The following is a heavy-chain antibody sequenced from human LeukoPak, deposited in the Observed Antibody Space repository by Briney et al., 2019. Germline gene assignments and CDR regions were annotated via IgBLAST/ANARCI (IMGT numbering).Heavy chain of an antibody. J-gene: IGHJ6*03. Sequence: SGTLFLTCAVSGGSISSSNWWSWVRQPPGKGLEWIGEIYHSGSTNYNPSLKSRVTISVDKSKNQFSLKLSSVTAADTAVYYCARTTEGGYTYGYFYYYYMDVWGKGTTVTISS. V-gene: IGHV4-4*02. CDR3: ARTTEGGYTYGYFYYYYMDV. CDR2: IYHSGST. CDR1: GGSISSSNW. D-gene: IGHD5-18*01.